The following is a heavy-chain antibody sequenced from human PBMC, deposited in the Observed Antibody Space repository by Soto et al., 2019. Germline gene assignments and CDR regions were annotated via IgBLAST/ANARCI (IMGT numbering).Heavy chain of an antibody. D-gene: IGHD2-8*01. CDR3: ARDLPFSSTNYFDF. CDR1: GFLFTDYY. V-gene: IGHV3-11*06. CDR2: IDGSSDYT. Sequence: PGGSLRLCCTASGFLFTDYYMSWIRQPPGKGLEWLAYIDGSSDYTNSADSVKGRFTISRDNAKNSVFLQMNNLRADDTAVYYCARDLPFSSTNYFDFWRRGTLVTV. J-gene: IGHJ4*02.